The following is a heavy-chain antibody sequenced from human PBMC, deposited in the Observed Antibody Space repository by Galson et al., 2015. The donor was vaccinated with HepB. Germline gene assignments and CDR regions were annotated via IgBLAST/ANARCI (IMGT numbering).Heavy chain of an antibody. Sequence: SVKVSCKASGYTFSSYGISWVRQAPGQGLEWMGWTSAYNGYTNNAQKFQGRIIMSRDTSTSTAYMDLTSLTSEDTAVYYCVRDSRYSSDSHPTPYFDFWGQGTLVTVSS. CDR1: GYTFSSYG. V-gene: IGHV1-18*01. CDR2: TSAYNGYT. D-gene: IGHD3-22*01. J-gene: IGHJ4*02. CDR3: VRDSRYSSDSHPTPYFDF.